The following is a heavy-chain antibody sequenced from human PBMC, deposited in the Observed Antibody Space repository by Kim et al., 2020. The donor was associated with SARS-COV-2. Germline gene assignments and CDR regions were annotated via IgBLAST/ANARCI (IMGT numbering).Heavy chain of an antibody. CDR1: GFTFDAYA. CDR2: ISRDGGEI. Sequence: GGSLRLSCAASGFTFDAYAIHWVRQAPGKGLEWVSLISRDGGEIKYADSVKGRFTISRDNSKKSVYLQMNSLRSEDTALYYCARGQQWLIKNWGQGTQVTVSS. J-gene: IGHJ4*02. CDR3: ARGQQWLIKN. D-gene: IGHD6-19*01. V-gene: IGHV3-43*02.